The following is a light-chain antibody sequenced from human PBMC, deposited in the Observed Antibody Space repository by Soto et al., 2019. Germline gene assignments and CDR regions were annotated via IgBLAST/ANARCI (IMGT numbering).Light chain of an antibody. CDR1: SNDVGNYDY. Sequence: QSALTQPPSASGSPGQSVTVSCTGTSNDVGNYDYVSWYQHSPGKAPKLIIYEVAKRPSGISSRFSGSKSDNTASLTISGLQAEDEGDYYCSSYSISAGLVVFGGGTKLTVL. J-gene: IGLJ2*01. CDR3: SSYSISAGLVV. V-gene: IGLV2-14*01. CDR2: EVA.